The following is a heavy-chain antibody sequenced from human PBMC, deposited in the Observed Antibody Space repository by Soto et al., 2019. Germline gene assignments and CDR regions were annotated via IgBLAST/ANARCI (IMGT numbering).Heavy chain of an antibody. CDR2: IYYSGST. CDR3: ARPHGGSSVWDNWFDP. V-gene: IGHV4-59*01. CDR1: GGSISSYY. J-gene: IGHJ5*02. Sequence: QVQLQESGPGLVKPSETLSLTCTVSGGSISSYYWSWIRQPPGKGLEWIGYIYYSGSTNYNPSLKSRVTISVDTSKNQFSRKLSSVTAADTAVYYCARPHGGSSVWDNWFDPWGQGTLVTVSS. D-gene: IGHD6-25*01.